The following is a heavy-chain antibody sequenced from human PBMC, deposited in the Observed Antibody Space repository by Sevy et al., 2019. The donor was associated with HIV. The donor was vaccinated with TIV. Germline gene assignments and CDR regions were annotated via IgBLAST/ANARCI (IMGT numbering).Heavy chain of an antibody. V-gene: IGHV3-33*01. D-gene: IGHD6-13*01. CDR3: ARDRGSSWDNYYYYGMDV. J-gene: IGHJ6*02. Sequence: GGSLRLSCAASGFTFSSYGMHWVRQAPGKGLEWVAVIWYDGSNKYYADPVKGRFTNSRDNSKNTLYLQMNSLRAEDTAVYYCARDRGSSWDNYYYYGMDVWGQGTTVTVSS. CDR1: GFTFSSYG. CDR2: IWYDGSNK.